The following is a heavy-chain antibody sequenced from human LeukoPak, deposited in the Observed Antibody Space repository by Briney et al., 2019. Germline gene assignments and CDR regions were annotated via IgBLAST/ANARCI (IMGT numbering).Heavy chain of an antibody. CDR2: VNPSGGST. V-gene: IGHV1-46*01. J-gene: IGHJ4*02. Sequence: GASVKVSCKASGYTFTSYYMHWVRQAPGQGLEWMGIVNPSGGSTSYAQKFQGRVTMTRDMSTSTVYMELSRLRSDDTAVYYCARDHLAAAAGSGDHWGQGTLVTVSS. CDR1: GYTFTSYY. D-gene: IGHD6-13*01. CDR3: ARDHLAAAAGSGDH.